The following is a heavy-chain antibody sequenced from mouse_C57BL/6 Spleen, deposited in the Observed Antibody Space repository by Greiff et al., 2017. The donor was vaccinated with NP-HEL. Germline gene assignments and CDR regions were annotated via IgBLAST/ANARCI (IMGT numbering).Heavy chain of an antibody. CDR2: ISSGGDYI. Sequence: EVKLVESGEGLVKPGGSLKLSCAASGFTFSSYAMSWVRQTPEKRLEWVAYISSGGDYIYYADTVKGRFTISRDNARNTLYLQMSSLKSEDTAMYYCTRVATAYYFDYWGQGTTLTVSS. CDR1: GFTFSSYA. V-gene: IGHV5-9-1*02. D-gene: IGHD1-2*01. J-gene: IGHJ2*01. CDR3: TRVATAYYFDY.